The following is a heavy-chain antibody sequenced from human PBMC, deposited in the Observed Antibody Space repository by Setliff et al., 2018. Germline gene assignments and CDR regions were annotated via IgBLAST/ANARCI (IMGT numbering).Heavy chain of an antibody. CDR3: AKDRSDTYYYDSSGYHDY. D-gene: IGHD3-22*01. CDR2: MADDGSNQ. Sequence: GGSLRLSCAASGFTFDTYAMDWLRQAPGKGLEWVAVMADDGSNQYYADSVKGRFTISRDNSKSILYLQMNSLRAEDTAVYYCAKDRSDTYYYDSSGYHDYWGQGTLVTVSS. V-gene: IGHV3-30*04. CDR1: GFTFDTYA. J-gene: IGHJ4*02.